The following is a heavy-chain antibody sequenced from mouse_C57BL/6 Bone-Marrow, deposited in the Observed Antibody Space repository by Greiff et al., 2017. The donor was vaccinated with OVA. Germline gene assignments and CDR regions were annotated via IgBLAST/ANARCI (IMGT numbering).Heavy chain of an antibody. CDR1: GYTFTSYW. J-gene: IGHJ3*01. Sequence: VQLQQPGAELVKPGASVKLSCKASGYTFTSYWMQWVKQRPGQGLEWIGEIDPSDSYTNYNQKFKGKATLTVDTSSSTAYMQLSSLTSEDSAVYYYARSEFAYWGQGTLVTVSA. V-gene: IGHV1-50*01. CDR2: IDPSDSYT. CDR3: ARSEFAY.